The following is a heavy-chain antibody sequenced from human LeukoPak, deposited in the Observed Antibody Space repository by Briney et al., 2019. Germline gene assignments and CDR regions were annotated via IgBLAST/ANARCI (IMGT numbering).Heavy chain of an antibody. CDR2: INYSGST. CDR1: GGPISSTSYY. CDR3: AREMITFGHGIDY. D-gene: IGHD3-16*01. V-gene: IGHV4-39*07. J-gene: IGHJ4*02. Sequence: KPSETLSLTCTVSGGPISSTSYYWGWIRQPPGKGLEWIGSINYSGSTYYSPSLKSRVTISVDTSKNQFSLKLSSVTAADTAVYYCAREMITFGHGIDYWGQGTLVTVSS.